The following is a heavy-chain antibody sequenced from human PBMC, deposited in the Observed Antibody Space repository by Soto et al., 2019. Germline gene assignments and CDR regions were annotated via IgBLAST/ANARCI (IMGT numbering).Heavy chain of an antibody. D-gene: IGHD2-2*01. CDR2: ISGSGGST. J-gene: IGHJ6*03. V-gene: IGHV3-23*01. CDR3: AKYPAYCSSTSCYGYYYYYMDV. CDR1: GFTFSSYA. Sequence: GGSLRLSCAASGFTFSSYAMSWVRQAPGKGLEWVSAISGSGGSTYYADSVKGRFTISRDNSKNTLYLQMNSLRAEDTAVYYCAKYPAYCSSTSCYGYYYYYMDVWGKGTTVTVSS.